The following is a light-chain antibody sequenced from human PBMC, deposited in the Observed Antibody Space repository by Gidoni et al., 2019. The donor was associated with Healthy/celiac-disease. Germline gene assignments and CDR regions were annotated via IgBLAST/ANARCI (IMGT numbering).Light chain of an antibody. J-gene: IGLJ2*01. Sequence: QLVLTQSPSASASLGAPVKLTCTLSSGHSSYAIAWHQQQPEKGPRYLMKLNSDGSHSKGDGIPDRFSGSSSGAERYLTISSLQSEDEADYYCQTWGTGGVFGGGTKLTVL. CDR1: SGHSSYA. CDR3: QTWGTGGV. V-gene: IGLV4-69*01. CDR2: LNSDGSH.